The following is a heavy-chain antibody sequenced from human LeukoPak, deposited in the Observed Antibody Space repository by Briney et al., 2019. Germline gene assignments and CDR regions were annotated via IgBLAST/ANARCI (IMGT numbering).Heavy chain of an antibody. CDR1: GYSISSGYY. J-gene: IGHJ4*02. CDR2: IYHSGST. D-gene: IGHD3-22*01. CDR3: ARVGLYYDSSGYLDY. Sequence: PSETLSLTCTVSGYSISSGYYWGWIRPPPGKGLEWIGSIYHSGSTYYNPSLKSRVTISVDTSKNQFSLKLSSVTAADTAVYYCARVGLYYDSSGYLDYWGQGTLVTVSS. V-gene: IGHV4-38-2*02.